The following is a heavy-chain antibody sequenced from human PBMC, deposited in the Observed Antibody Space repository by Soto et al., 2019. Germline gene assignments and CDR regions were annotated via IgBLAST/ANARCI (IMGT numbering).Heavy chain of an antibody. CDR3: ARDLRQQLAPGYYMDV. CDR2: IWYDGSNK. J-gene: IGHJ6*03. D-gene: IGHD6-13*01. V-gene: IGHV3-33*01. CDR1: GFTFSSYG. Sequence: GGSLRLSCAASGFTFSSYGMHWVRQAPGKGLEWVAVIWYDGSNKYYADSVKGRFTISRDNSKNTLYLQMNSLRAEDTAVYYCARDLRQQLAPGYYMDVWGKGTTVTVSS.